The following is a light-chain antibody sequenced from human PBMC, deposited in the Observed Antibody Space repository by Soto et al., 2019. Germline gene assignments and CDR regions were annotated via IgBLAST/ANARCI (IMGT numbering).Light chain of an antibody. J-gene: IGKJ4*01. CDR1: QDIKNY. CDR2: DAS. V-gene: IGKV1-33*01. CDR3: QQSDNLPLP. Sequence: DLQMTQSTSSLSSSVGDRVTITFQASQDIKNYLNWYQQKSGKAPKLLIYDASDLETGVPSRFSGSGSGTDFTFTINSLQPEDIATYYCQQSDNLPLPFAGGAKVAIK.